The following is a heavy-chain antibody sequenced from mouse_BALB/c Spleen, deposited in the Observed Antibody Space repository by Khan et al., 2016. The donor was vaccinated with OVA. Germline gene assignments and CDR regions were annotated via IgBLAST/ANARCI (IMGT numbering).Heavy chain of an antibody. CDR3: ARNPFAY. CDR2: IDPYDSET. V-gene: IGHV1-52*01. J-gene: IGHJ3*01. Sequence: VKLLESGAELVRPGASVKLSCEASGYTFTSYWMNWVKQSPEQGLEWIGRIDPYDSETHYNQNFKDKAILTVDKSSSTAYMQLSSLTSEDSAVYFCARNPFAYWGQGTLVTVSA. CDR1: GYTFTSYW.